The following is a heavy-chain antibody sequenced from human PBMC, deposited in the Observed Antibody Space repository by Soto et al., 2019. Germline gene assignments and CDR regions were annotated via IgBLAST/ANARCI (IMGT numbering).Heavy chain of an antibody. Sequence: PSETLSLTCTVSGGSISSGDYYWSWIRQPPGEGLEWIGYIYYSGSTYYSPSLKSRVTISVDTSKNQFSLKLSSVTAADTAVYYCARERPDGTRRPPWGQGTRVTVS. CDR1: GGSISSGDYY. CDR3: ARERPDGTRRPP. CDR2: IYYSGST. V-gene: IGHV4-30-4*01. D-gene: IGHD2-2*01. J-gene: IGHJ5*02.